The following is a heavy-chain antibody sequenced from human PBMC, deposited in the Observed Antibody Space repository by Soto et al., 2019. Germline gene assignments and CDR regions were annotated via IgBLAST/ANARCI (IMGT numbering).Heavy chain of an antibody. Sequence: GASVKVSCKASGGTFSSYAISWVRQAPGQGLEWMGGIIPIFGTANYAQKFQGRVTITADESTSTAYMEPSSLRSEDTAVYYCARAGMTYYYYYYGMDVWGQGTTVTVSS. CDR2: IIPIFGTA. CDR3: ARAGMTYYYYYYGMDV. CDR1: GGTFSSYA. V-gene: IGHV1-69*13. J-gene: IGHJ6*02. D-gene: IGHD1-20*01.